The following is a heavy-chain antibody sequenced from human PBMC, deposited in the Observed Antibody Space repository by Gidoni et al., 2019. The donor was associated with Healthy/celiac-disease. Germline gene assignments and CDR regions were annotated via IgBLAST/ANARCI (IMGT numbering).Heavy chain of an antibody. D-gene: IGHD2-21*01. Sequence: HVTLKESGPVLVKPTETLTLTCTVSVFSLSNARMGVRWIRQPPGKALEWLAHIFSNDEKSYSTSLKSRLTISKDTSKSQVVLTMTNMDPVDTATYYCARVTYCGGDCYLDYYYYYMDVWGKGTTVTVSS. V-gene: IGHV2-26*01. CDR1: VFSLSNARMG. CDR3: ARVTYCGGDCYLDYYYYYMDV. J-gene: IGHJ6*03. CDR2: IFSNDEK.